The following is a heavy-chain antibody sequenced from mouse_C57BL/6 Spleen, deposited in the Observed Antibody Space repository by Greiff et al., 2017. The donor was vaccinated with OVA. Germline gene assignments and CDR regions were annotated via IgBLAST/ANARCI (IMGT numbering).Heavy chain of an antibody. D-gene: IGHD1-1*01. J-gene: IGHJ1*03. V-gene: IGHV5-16*01. CDR1: GFTFSDYY. CDR3: ARASYGSSPWYFDV. CDR2: INYDGSST. Sequence: EVQVVESEGGLVQPGSSMKLSCTASGFTFSDYYMAWVRQVPEKGLEWVANINYDGSSTYYLDSLKSRFIISRDNAKNILYLQMSSLKSEDTATYYCARASYGSSPWYFDVWGTGTTVTVSS.